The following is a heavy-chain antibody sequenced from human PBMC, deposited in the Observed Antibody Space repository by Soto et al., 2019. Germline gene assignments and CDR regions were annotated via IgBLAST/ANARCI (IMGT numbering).Heavy chain of an antibody. CDR3: AAPPNRDANNNGY. CDR2: IVVGSGST. D-gene: IGHD1-20*01. Sequence: SVKVSCKTSGLTFSSSAVQWVRQARGQRLEWIGWIVVGSGSTKYAQKFQERVTITRDMSTSTAYMELSSLRSEDTAVYYCAAPPNRDANNNGYWGQTILVTVSS. J-gene: IGHJ4*02. V-gene: IGHV1-58*01. CDR1: GLTFSSSA.